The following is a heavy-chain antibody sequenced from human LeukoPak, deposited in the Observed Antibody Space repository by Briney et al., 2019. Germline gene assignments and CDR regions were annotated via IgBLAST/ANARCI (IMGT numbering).Heavy chain of an antibody. CDR3: ARQPVGNFDY. CDR1: GSSFTSYW. CDR2: IYPGDSDT. Sequence: GESLKISCQGSGSSFTSYWIGWVRQMPGKGLEWMGIIYPGDSDTSYSPSFQGQVTISADRSISTAYLQWSSLKASDTAMYYCARQPVGNFDYWGQGTLVTVSS. J-gene: IGHJ4*02. D-gene: IGHD4-23*01. V-gene: IGHV5-51*01.